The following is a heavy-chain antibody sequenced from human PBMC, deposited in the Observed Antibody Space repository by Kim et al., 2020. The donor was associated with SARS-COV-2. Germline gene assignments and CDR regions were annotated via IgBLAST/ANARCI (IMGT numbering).Heavy chain of an antibody. CDR2: TK. V-gene: IGHV3-48*04. CDR3: ARGVGSRFDP. D-gene: IGHD2-15*01. Sequence: TKDYAHSVKGRFTVSRDNTKSPLFLQMDNLRGEDTAVYYCARGVGSRFDPWGQGTLVTVSA. J-gene: IGHJ5*02.